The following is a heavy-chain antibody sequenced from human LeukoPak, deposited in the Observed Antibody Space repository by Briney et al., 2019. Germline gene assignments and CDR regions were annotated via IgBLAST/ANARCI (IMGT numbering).Heavy chain of an antibody. D-gene: IGHD3-10*01. CDR3: ARSHSVRAPWYFDY. J-gene: IGHJ4*02. Sequence: SETLSLTCTVSGGSISSHYWSWIRQPPGKGLEWIGYIYYSGSTNYNPSLKSRVTISVDTSKHQFSLKLSSVTAADTAVYYCARSHSVRAPWYFDYWGQGTLVTVSS. CDR2: IYYSGST. CDR1: GGSISSHY. V-gene: IGHV4-59*11.